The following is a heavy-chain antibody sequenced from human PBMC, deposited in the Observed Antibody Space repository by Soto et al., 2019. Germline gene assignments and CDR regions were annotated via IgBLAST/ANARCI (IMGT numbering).Heavy chain of an antibody. Sequence: QVQLVQSGAEVKKPGASVKVSCKVSGYTLTELSMHWVRQAPGKGLEWMGGFDPEDGETIYAQKFQGRVTMTEDTSTDTAYMELSSLRSEDTAEYYCATVRRDYIWGSYRPWIFDYWGQGTLVTVSS. J-gene: IGHJ4*02. CDR2: FDPEDGET. CDR3: ATVRRDYIWGSYRPWIFDY. D-gene: IGHD3-16*02. V-gene: IGHV1-24*01. CDR1: GYTLTELS.